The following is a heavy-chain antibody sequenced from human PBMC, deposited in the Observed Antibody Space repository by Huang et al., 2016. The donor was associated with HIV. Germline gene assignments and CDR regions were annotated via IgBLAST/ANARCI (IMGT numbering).Heavy chain of an antibody. J-gene: IGHJ2*01. CDR1: GYTLRGHW. V-gene: IGHV3-74*01. CDR3: TRVAAGDWYFDL. D-gene: IGHD3-10*01. CDR2: MKSDGRST. Sequence: ELQLVESGGGFVQPGGSLRLSCAASGYTLRGHWMHWVRQAPGKGLVWVSSMKSDGRSTTYADSVKGRFTIARDNAKNTWYLQMKGLRVEDTAVYYCTRVAAGDWYFDLWGRGTLVTVSA.